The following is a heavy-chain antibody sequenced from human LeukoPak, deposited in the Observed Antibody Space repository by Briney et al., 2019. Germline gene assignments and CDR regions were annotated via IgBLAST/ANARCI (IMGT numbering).Heavy chain of an antibody. Sequence: PGGSLRLSCAASGFTFSSNWMSWVRQAPGKGLEWVANINQDGSEKYYVDSVKGRFTISRDNAKSSLYLQMHSLRAEDTAVYYCAKNGEEFDYWGQGALVTVSS. CDR1: GFTFSSNW. J-gene: IGHJ4*02. CDR3: AKNGEEFDY. CDR2: INQDGSEK. V-gene: IGHV3-7*01. D-gene: IGHD4-17*01.